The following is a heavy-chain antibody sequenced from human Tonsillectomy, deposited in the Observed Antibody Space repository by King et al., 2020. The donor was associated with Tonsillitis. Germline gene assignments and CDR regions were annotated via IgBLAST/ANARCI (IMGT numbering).Heavy chain of an antibody. CDR1: GFTFSNAW. D-gene: IGHD4-17*01. Sequence: VQLVESGGGLVKPGGSLRLSCAASGFTFSNAWMSWVRQAPGKGLEWVGRIKSKTDGGTTDYAAPVKGRFTISRDDLKNTLYLQMNILKTEDPAVYYCTTDGPTTVEGLYRGQGTLVTVSS. V-gene: IGHV3-15*01. CDR2: IKSKTDGGTT. J-gene: IGHJ4*02. CDR3: TTDGPTTVEGLY.